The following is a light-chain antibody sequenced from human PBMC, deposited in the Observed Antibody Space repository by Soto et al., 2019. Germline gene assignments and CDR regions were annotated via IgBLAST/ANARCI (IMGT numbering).Light chain of an antibody. CDR1: QSVSIN. J-gene: IGKJ4*01. V-gene: IGKV3-20*01. CDR2: GAS. CDR3: QQYGDSPLT. Sequence: EIVMTQSPGTLSVSPGERATLSCRASQSVSINLAWYQQKPGQAPRLLIYGASSRATGIPDRFSGSGSGTDFTLTISRLEPEDFAVYHCQQYGDSPLTFGGGTKVDIK.